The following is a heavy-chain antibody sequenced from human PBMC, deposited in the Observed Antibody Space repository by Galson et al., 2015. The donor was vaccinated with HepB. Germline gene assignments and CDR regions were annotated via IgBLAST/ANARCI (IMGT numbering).Heavy chain of an antibody. CDR3: AKGTTNIDY. J-gene: IGHJ4*02. D-gene: IGHD1-1*01. Sequence: SLRLSCAASGFTFSSLGMTWVRQAPGEGLECVSAIGVNPGNTDYADSVRGRFTISRDNSKNMLYLQMNNLRAEDTAVYYCAKGTTNIDYWGQGPLVTVSS. CDR1: GFTFSSLG. CDR2: IGVNPGNT. V-gene: IGHV3-23*01.